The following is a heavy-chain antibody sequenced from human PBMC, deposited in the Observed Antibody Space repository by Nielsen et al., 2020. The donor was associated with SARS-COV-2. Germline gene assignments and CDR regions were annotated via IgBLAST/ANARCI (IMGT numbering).Heavy chain of an antibody. CDR2: INHSGST. D-gene: IGHD1-26*01. V-gene: IGHV4-34*01. J-gene: IGHJ4*02. CDR3: ARLGIVGAFIDY. Sequence: PGKGLEWIGEINHSGSTNYNPSLKSRVTISVDTSKNQFSLKLSSVTAADTAVYYCARLGIVGAFIDYWGQGTLVTVSS.